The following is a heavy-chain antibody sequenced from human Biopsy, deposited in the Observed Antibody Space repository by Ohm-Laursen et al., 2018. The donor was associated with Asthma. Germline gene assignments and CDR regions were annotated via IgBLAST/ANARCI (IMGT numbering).Heavy chain of an antibody. CDR3: VRDGTDDAFDI. J-gene: IGHJ3*02. D-gene: IGHD1-1*01. CDR2: ISKDASTQ. CDR1: GFSFSNFA. V-gene: IGHV3-30*01. Sequence: RSVRLSCAAFGFSFSNFAIHWVRQAPGKGLEWVGVISKDASTQDYADSVKGRFTMARDNSKNTLDLQMNSLREEDTAVYYCVRDGTDDAFDIWGQGTVVSVSS.